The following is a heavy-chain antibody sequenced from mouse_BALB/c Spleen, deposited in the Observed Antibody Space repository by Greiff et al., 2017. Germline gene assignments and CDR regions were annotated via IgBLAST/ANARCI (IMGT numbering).Heavy chain of an antibody. CDR1: GFTFSDFY. CDR2: SRNKANDYTT. J-gene: IGHJ4*01. D-gene: IGHD2-1*01. V-gene: IGHV7-1*02. CDR3: ARDGGCYGNYAMDY. Sequence: EVMLVESGGGLVQPGGSLRLSCATSGFTFSDFYMAWVRQPPGKRLEWIAASRNKANDYTTEYSASVKGRFIVSRDTSQSILYLQMNALRAEDTAICYSARDGGCYGNYAMDYWGQGTSVTVSS.